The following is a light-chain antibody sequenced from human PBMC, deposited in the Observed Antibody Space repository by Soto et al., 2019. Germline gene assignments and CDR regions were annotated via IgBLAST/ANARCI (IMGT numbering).Light chain of an antibody. CDR3: QKYNSAPRT. J-gene: IGKJ1*01. CDR1: QGISNY. CDR2: ASS. V-gene: IGKV1-27*01. Sequence: DIQMTQSPSSLSASVGDRVTITCRASQGISNYLAWDQQKPGKVPKLLIYASSTLQSGVPSRCSGSGSGTDFTLTISSLQPEDVATYYCQKYNSAPRTFVQGTKVEIK.